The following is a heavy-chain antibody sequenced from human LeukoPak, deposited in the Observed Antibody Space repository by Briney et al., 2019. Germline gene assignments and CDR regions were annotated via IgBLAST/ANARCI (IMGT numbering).Heavy chain of an antibody. V-gene: IGHV1-58*01. J-gene: IGHJ3*02. D-gene: IGHD6-19*01. CDR2: IVVGSGNT. Sequence: SVKVSCKASGFTFTSSAVQWVRQACGQRLEWIGWIVVGSGNTNYAQKFQERVTITRDMSTSTAYMELSSLRSEDTAVYYCAAVNPGIAVADAGVAFDIWGQGTMVTVSS. CDR1: GFTFTSSA. CDR3: AAVNPGIAVADAGVAFDI.